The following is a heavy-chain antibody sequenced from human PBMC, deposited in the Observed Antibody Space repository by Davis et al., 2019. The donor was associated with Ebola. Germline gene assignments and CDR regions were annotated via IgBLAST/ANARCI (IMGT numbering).Heavy chain of an antibody. CDR3: ARRGLGLDYGDAFYYYYGMDV. CDR2: IIPIFGTA. Sequence: SVKVSCKASGGTFSSYAISWVRQAPGQGLEWMGGIIPIFGTANYAQKFQGRVTITADESTSTAYMELSSLRSEDTAVYYCARRGLGLDYGDAFYYYYGMDVWGQGTTVTVSS. V-gene: IGHV1-69*13. J-gene: IGHJ6*02. CDR1: GGTFSSYA. D-gene: IGHD4-17*01.